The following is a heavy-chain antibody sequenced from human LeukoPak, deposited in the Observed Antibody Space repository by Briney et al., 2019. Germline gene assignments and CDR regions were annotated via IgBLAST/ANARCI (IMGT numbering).Heavy chain of an antibody. D-gene: IGHD1-26*01. CDR3: ARSGPTRDYGMGV. J-gene: IGHJ6*02. V-gene: IGHV3-21*01. CDR2: ISSDSYYI. CDR1: GFIFSSYS. Sequence: GGSLRLSCAASGFIFSSYSMNWVRQAPGKGLEWVSCISSDSYYIFYADSVKGRFTISRDNAKNSLYLQMNSLRAEDTAVYYCARSGPTRDYGMGVWGQGTTVTVS.